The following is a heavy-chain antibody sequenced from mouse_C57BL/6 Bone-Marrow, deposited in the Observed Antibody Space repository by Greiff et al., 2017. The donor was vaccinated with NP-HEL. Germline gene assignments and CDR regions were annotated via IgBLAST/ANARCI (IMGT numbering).Heavy chain of an antibody. CDR3: ARSTTVVAWDFDY. V-gene: IGHV1-19*01. CDR1: GYTFTDYY. J-gene: IGHJ2*01. CDR2: INPYNGGT. D-gene: IGHD1-1*01. Sequence: EVQLQQSGPVLVKPGASVKMSCKASGYTFTDYYMNWVKQSHGKSLEWIGVINPYNGGTSYNQKFKGKATLTVDKSSSTAYMELNSLTSEDSAVYYCARSTTVVAWDFDYWGQGTTLTVSS.